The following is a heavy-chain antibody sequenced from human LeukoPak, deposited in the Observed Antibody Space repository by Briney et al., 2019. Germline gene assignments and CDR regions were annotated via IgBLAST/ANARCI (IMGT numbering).Heavy chain of an antibody. CDR1: GGSISSYY. CDR2: IYYSGST. V-gene: IGHV4-59*01. CDR3: ARDPSSGWIFDY. J-gene: IGHJ4*02. Sequence: KPSETLSLTCTVSGGSISSYYWSWIRQPPGKGLERIGYIYYSGSTNYNPSLKSRVTISVDTSKNQFSLKLSSVTAADTAVYYCARDPSSGWIFDYWGQGTLVTVSS. D-gene: IGHD6-19*01.